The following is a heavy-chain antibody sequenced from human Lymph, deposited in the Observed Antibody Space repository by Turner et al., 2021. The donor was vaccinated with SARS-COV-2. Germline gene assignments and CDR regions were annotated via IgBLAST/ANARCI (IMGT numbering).Heavy chain of an antibody. Sequence: EVQLVESGGGLVQPGGSLRLSCAASGFTSSTYWMSWVRQAPGKGLEWVANIKQDGSEKYYVDSVKGRFTISRDNAKNSLYLQMNSLRAEDTAVYYCARLSMGDWHFDLWGRGTLVTVSS. V-gene: IGHV3-7*01. CDR1: GFTSSTYW. CDR3: ARLSMGDWHFDL. CDR2: IKQDGSEK. J-gene: IGHJ2*01. D-gene: IGHD1-26*01.